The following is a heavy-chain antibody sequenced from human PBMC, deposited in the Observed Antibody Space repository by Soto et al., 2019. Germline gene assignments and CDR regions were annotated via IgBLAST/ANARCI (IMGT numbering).Heavy chain of an antibody. CDR3: ARYGATTAFDY. J-gene: IGHJ4*02. D-gene: IGHD1-26*01. CDR1: GYTFTSYG. CDR2: ISAYNGNT. Sequence: QVQLVQSGTEVKKPGASVKVSCKASGYTFTSYGISWVRQAPGQGLEWMGWISAYNGNTYYAQTLQGRVTMTTDTSTTTAYRELRSLRSDDTAVYYCARYGATTAFDYWGQGTLVTVSS. V-gene: IGHV1-18*01.